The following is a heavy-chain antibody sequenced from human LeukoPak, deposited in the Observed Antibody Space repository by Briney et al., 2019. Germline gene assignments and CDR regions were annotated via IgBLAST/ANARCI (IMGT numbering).Heavy chain of an antibody. Sequence: SGPTLVKPTQTLTLPCTFSGFSISTSGVGVGWLRQAPGKALEWLAVVYWNDDMRHSPSLNSRLTITKDTSRNQVVLTMTNMDPVDTATYYCAHSPAWGSVAGAADYWGQGTLVTVSS. CDR1: GFSISTSGVG. CDR2: VYWNDDM. J-gene: IGHJ4*02. D-gene: IGHD6-13*01. CDR3: AHSPAWGSVAGAADY. V-gene: IGHV2-5*01.